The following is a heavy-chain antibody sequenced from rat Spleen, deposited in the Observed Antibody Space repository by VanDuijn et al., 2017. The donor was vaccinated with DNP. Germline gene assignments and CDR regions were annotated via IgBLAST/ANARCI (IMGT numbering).Heavy chain of an antibody. CDR3: GGSFYYDWFAY. CDR1: GFTFSAYY. J-gene: IGHJ3*01. D-gene: IGHD1-12*02. Sequence: EVQLVESGGGLVQPGRSLKVSCAASGFTFSAYYMAWVRQAPAKGLEWVAYIGSPAYAPYYGDSVKGRFTISRDNAKSTLYLQMNSLRSEDMATYYCGGSFYYDWFAYWGQGTLVTVSS. CDR2: IGSPAYAP. V-gene: IGHV5-22*01.